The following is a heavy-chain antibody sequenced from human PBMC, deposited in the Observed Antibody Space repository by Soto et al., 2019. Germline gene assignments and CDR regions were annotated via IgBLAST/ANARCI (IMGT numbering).Heavy chain of an antibody. CDR3: ARQGVAGTRSFDP. V-gene: IGHV4-39*01. CDR1: GGSISSSSYY. J-gene: IGHJ5*02. Sequence: SETLSLTCTVSGGSISSSSYYWGWIRQPPGKGLEWIGSIYYRWSTYYNPSLKSRVTISVDTSKNQFSLKLSSVTAADTAVYYCARQGVAGTRSFDPWGQGTLVTVSS. D-gene: IGHD6-19*01. CDR2: IYYRWST.